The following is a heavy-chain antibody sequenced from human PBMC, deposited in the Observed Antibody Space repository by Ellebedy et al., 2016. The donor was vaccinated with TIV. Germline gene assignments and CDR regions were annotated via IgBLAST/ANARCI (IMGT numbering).Heavy chain of an antibody. Sequence: SETLSLTCAFYGGSFSGYSWNWIRQPPGKGLEWIGEINHSGSTNYHPSLKSRVTISADTSKNQFSLRLTSVTAADTAVYYCARNMYSGNGGYWGPGTQVTVSS. D-gene: IGHD5-12*01. CDR3: ARNMYSGNGGY. CDR1: GGSFSGYS. J-gene: IGHJ4*02. V-gene: IGHV4-34*01. CDR2: INHSGST.